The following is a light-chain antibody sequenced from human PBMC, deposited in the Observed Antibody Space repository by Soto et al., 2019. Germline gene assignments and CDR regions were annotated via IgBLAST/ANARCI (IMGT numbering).Light chain of an antibody. CDR1: QSLSSW. CDR2: DAS. CDR3: QQYNSYWGT. V-gene: IGKV1-5*01. Sequence: DTQMSQSPSTLSASVGDRVTRTSRASQSLSSWLAWYQQKPGKAPKLLIYDASSLESGVPSRFSGSGSGTEFTLTISSLQPDDFATYYCQQYNSYWGTFGQWTKGDIK. J-gene: IGKJ1*01.